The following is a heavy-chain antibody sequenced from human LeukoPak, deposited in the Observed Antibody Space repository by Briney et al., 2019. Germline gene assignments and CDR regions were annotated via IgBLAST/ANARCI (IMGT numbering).Heavy chain of an antibody. CDR3: AREEIGDYGDYEHINYYYYMDV. D-gene: IGHD4-17*01. J-gene: IGHJ6*03. Sequence: PGGSLRLSCAASGFTFSSYEMNWVRQAPGKGLEWLSYISSSGSTISYADSVKGRFTISRDNAKNSLYLQMNSLRAEDTAVYYCAREEIGDYGDYEHINYYYYMDVWGKGTTVTVSS. V-gene: IGHV3-48*03. CDR1: GFTFSSYE. CDR2: ISSSGSTI.